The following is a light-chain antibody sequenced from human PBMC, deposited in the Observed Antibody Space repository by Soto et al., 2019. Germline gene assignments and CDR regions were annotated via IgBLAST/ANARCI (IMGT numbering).Light chain of an antibody. CDR1: TGAVTSGHY. Sequence: QTVVTQEPSLTVSPGGTVTLTCGSSTGAVTSGHYPYWFQQKPGQAPRTLVYNTSDKHSWAPTRFSGSLLGGKAALTLSGAQPEDEAEYYCLLSYSGARVFGGGTKVTVL. CDR2: NTS. J-gene: IGLJ3*02. CDR3: LLSYSGARV. V-gene: IGLV7-46*01.